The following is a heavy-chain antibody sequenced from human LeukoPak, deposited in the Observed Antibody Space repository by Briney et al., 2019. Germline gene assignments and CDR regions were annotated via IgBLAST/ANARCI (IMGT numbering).Heavy chain of an antibody. CDR3: ATSALNYYDCSASYFDY. Sequence: PSETLSLTCTVSGGSINSNKYYWGCVRQPPGKGLEWIGSIYYSGSTYYNPSLKSRVTISIDTSKNQFSLKLSSVTAADTAVYYCATSALNYYDCSASYFDYWGQGTLVTVSS. CDR2: IYYSGST. V-gene: IGHV4-39*01. D-gene: IGHD3-22*01. CDR1: GGSINSNKYY. J-gene: IGHJ4*02.